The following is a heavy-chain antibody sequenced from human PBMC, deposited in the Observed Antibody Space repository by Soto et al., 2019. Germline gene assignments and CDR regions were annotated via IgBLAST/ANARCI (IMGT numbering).Heavy chain of an antibody. J-gene: IGHJ4*02. Sequence: GGSLRLSCAASGFTFSSYWMHWVRQAPGKGLVWVSRINSDGSSTSYADSVKGRFTISRDNAKNTLYLQMNSLRAEDTAVYYCARVLYDSSGYQYFDYWGQGTLVTVSS. CDR1: GFTFSSYW. V-gene: IGHV3-74*01. D-gene: IGHD3-22*01. CDR2: INSDGSST. CDR3: ARVLYDSSGYQYFDY.